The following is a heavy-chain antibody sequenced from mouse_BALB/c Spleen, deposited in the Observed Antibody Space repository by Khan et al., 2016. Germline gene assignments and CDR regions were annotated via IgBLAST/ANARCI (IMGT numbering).Heavy chain of an antibody. CDR1: GYSITSGYS. CDR3: ARYGYYAIDY. CDR2: MHSSGST. V-gene: IGHV3-1*02. Sequence: EVQLQESGPDLVKPSQSLSLTCTVTGYSITSGYSWHWIRQFPGNKLEWMGYMHSSGSTNYSPSLTSRISITRATSSNQFFLQLNSVTTEDTATYYCARYGYYAIDYWGQGTSVTVSS. D-gene: IGHD1-1*02. J-gene: IGHJ4*01.